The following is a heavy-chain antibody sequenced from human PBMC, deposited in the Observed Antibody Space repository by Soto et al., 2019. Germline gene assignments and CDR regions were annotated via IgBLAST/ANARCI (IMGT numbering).Heavy chain of an antibody. J-gene: IGHJ1*01. D-gene: IGHD5-18*01. CDR3: AKGEYTYGLEYFQH. CDR1: GGSFSNYY. CDR2: INHSGST. V-gene: IGHV4-34*01. Sequence: TSETLSLTCAVYGGSFSNYYWNWVRQPPGKGLEWIGEINHSGSTNYNPSLKSRVTISVDMSKNQFSLRLTSVTAADTAMYYCAKGEYTYGLEYFQHWGQGTLVTVSS.